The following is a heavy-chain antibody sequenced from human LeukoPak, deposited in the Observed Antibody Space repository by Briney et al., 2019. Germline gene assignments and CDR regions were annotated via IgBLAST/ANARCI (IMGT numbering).Heavy chain of an antibody. J-gene: IGHJ6*02. CDR2: RNPNSGRT. D-gene: IGHD6-13*01. V-gene: IGHV1-8*01. CDR3: ARGPVSTHGMDV. Sequence: GASVEVACKASGYTFTNYDINWVRQATGQGLEWMGWRNPNSGRTGFAQKFQGRLTMTADTSISTAYMELSSLTSDDTAVYYCARGPVSTHGMDVWGQGTTVTVSS. CDR1: GYTFTNYD.